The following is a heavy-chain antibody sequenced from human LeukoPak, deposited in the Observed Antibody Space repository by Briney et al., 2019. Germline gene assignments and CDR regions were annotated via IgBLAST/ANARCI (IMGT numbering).Heavy chain of an antibody. J-gene: IGHJ6*02. D-gene: IGHD3-10*01. CDR1: GFTLSNYG. V-gene: IGHV3-30*02. CDR3: ARGYGSRSYYGMDV. Sequence: GGSLRLSCVASGFTLSNYGMHWVRQAPGKGLEWVALLRYDGGNTLYADSVKGRLTISRDNSKNTLYLQMNSLRAEDTAVYYCARGYGSRSYYGMDVWGQGTTVTVSS. CDR2: LRYDGGNT.